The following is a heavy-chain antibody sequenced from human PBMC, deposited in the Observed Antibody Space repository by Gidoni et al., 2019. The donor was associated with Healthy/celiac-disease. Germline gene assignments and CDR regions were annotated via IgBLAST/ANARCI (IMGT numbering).Heavy chain of an antibody. Sequence: QVQLPESGPALVKPSQTLSLPCTVSGGSISSGGYYWSWIRQHPGKGLEWIGYIYYSGSTYYNPSLKSRVTISVDTSKNQFSLKLSSVTAADTAVYYCARYYDSSGDMGYFDYWGQGTLVTVSA. CDR3: ARYYDSSGDMGYFDY. CDR2: IYYSGST. J-gene: IGHJ4*02. V-gene: IGHV4-31*03. CDR1: GGSISSGGYY. D-gene: IGHD3-22*01.